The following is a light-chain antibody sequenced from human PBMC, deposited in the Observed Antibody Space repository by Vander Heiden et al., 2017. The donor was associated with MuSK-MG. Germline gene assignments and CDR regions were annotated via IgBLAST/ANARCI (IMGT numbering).Light chain of an antibody. CDR3: QQDYSTWT. CDR2: AAS. J-gene: IGKJ1*01. V-gene: IGKV1-NL1*01. CDR1: QGISNS. Sequence: DIQMTQSPSSLSASVGDRVTITCRASQGISNSVAWYQQKPGKAPKLLLYAASRCESGVPCRFSGSGCVTDYTLTSSRRQPEGFATYHLQQDYSTWTFGQGTKVEIK.